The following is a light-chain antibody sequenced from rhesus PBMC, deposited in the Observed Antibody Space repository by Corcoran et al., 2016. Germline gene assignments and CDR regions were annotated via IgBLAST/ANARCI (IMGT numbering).Light chain of an antibody. J-gene: IGKJ1*01. CDR1: QTISSY. CDR2: AAY. Sequence: DIQMTQSPSSLSASVGDRVTITCRASQTISSYLAWYQQQPGKVPKLLIYAAYTLHSGVPSRFSGSGSGTDFTLTISSLQPEDFATYYCQQHNSHPWTFGQGTKVEIK. CDR3: QQHNSHPWT. V-gene: IGKV1-44*03.